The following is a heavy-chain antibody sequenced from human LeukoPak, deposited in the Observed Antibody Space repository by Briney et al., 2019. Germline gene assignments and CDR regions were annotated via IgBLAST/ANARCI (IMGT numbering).Heavy chain of an antibody. J-gene: IGHJ4*02. CDR1: GFTFSTYA. D-gene: IGHD2-15*01. CDR3: ARDKVQGSEWGSNFDY. V-gene: IGHV3-23*01. CDR2: IRGSGGGT. Sequence: PGGSLRLSCAASGFTFSTYAMSWVRQAPGKGLEWVSAIRGSGGGTYYADSVKGRFTISRDDFKNTLYLQMNSLRAEDTAVYYCARDKVQGSEWGSNFDYWGQGTLVTVSS.